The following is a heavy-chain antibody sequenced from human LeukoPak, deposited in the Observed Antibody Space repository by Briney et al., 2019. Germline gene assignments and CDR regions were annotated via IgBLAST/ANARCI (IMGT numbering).Heavy chain of an antibody. CDR3: ARGPPRNYYGSGSYYRYYFDY. CDR1: GYTFTSYG. J-gene: IGHJ4*02. V-gene: IGHV1-18*01. D-gene: IGHD3-10*01. CDR2: ISAYNGNT. Sequence: ASVKVSCKASGYTFTSYGISWVRQAPGQGLEWMGWISAYNGNTNYAQKLQGRVTMTTDTSTSTAYMELGSLRSDDTAVYYCARGPPRNYYGSGSYYRYYFDYWGQGTLVTVSS.